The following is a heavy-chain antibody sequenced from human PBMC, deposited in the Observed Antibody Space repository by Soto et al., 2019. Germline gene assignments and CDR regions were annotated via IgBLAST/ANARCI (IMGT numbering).Heavy chain of an antibody. CDR3: ARDSAIAAHIPPPYYYYYGMDV. Sequence: ASVKVSCKASGYTFTSYGISWVRQAPGQGLEWMGWISAYNGNTNYAQKLQGRVTMTTDTSTSTAYMELRSLRSDDTAVYYCARDSAIAAHIPPPYYYYYGMDVWGQGTTVTVSS. D-gene: IGHD6-6*01. CDR2: ISAYNGNT. CDR1: GYTFTSYG. J-gene: IGHJ6*02. V-gene: IGHV1-18*01.